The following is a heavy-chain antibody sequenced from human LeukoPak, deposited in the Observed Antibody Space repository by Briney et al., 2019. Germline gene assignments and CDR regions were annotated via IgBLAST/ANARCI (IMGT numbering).Heavy chain of an antibody. D-gene: IGHD6-13*01. V-gene: IGHV4-59*12. CDR2: IYYSGST. CDR3: AREAGIAAAGRKFDP. Sequence: SETLSLTCTVSGGSISSYYWSWIRQPPGKGLEWIGYIYYSGSTNYNPSLKSRVTMSVDTSKNQFSPKLSSVTAADTAVYYCAREAGIAAAGRKFDPWGQGTLVTVSS. CDR1: GGSISSYY. J-gene: IGHJ5*02.